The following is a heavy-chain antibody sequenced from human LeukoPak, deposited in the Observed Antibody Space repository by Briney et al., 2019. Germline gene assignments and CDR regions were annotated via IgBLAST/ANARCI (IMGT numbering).Heavy chain of an antibody. CDR3: ARDALRNRHWGAWFDP. V-gene: IGHV1-2*02. J-gene: IGHJ5*02. D-gene: IGHD7-27*01. Sequence: ASVKVSCKASGYTFTGYYMHWVRQAPEQGLDWMGWINPNSGGTNYAQKFQGRVTMTRDTSISSAYMELSRLRSDDTAVYYCARDALRNRHWGAWFDPWGQGTLVTVSS. CDR2: INPNSGGT. CDR1: GYTFTGYY.